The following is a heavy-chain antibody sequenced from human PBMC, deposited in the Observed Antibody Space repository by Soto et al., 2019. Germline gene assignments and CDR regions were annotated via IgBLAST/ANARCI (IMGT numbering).Heavy chain of an antibody. CDR3: ARSSGGVFGIIIEGSNWLAP. V-gene: IGHV4-34*01. CDR1: GGAFSGFD. D-gene: IGHD3-16*02. J-gene: IGHJ5*02. CDR2: VHRRGSL. Sequence: SETLSLTCAVSGGAFSGFDWSRIRQSPGKGLEWIGEVHRRGSLNYNPSLKSRVTISQDMSKKQLSLRLTSVTAADTGLYFCARSSGGVFGIIIEGSNWLAPWGQGSLVTVSS.